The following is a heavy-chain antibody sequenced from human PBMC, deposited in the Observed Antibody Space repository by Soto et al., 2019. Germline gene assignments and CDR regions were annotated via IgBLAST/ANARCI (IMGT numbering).Heavy chain of an antibody. CDR2: IWYDRSNK. Sequence: GGSLRLSCAASGSTFSSYGMHWVRQAPGKGLEWVAVIWYDRSNKYYADSVKGRFTISRDNSKNTLYLQMNSLRAEDTAVYYCARETNDYSYYGMDVWGQGTTVTVSS. CDR1: GSTFSSYG. J-gene: IGHJ6*02. V-gene: IGHV3-33*01. CDR3: ARETNDYSYYGMDV.